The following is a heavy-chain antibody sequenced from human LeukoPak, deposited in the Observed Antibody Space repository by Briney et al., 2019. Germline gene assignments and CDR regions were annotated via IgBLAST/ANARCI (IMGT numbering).Heavy chain of an antibody. D-gene: IGHD3-3*01. J-gene: IGHJ4*02. V-gene: IGHV3-21*04. CDR1: GFTFSSYS. Sequence: GGSLRLSCAASGFTFSSYSMNWVRQAPGKGLEWVSSISSSSSYIYYADSVKGRFTISRDNAMNSLYLQMNSLRAEDTAVYYCARFGRSALAPDYWGQGTLVTVSS. CDR2: ISSSSSYI. CDR3: ARFGRSALAPDY.